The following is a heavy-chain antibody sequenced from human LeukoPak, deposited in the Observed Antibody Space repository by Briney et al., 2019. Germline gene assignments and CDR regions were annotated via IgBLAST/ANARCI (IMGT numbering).Heavy chain of an antibody. J-gene: IGHJ4*02. V-gene: IGHV3-21*01. CDR2: ISSSSSYI. Sequence: PGGSLRLSCAASGFTFSSYSMNWVRQAPGKGLGWVSSISSSSSYIYYADSVKGRFTISRDNAKNSLYLQMNSLRAEDTAVYYCARDLRVLWFGDQSPFDYWGQGTLVTVSS. D-gene: IGHD3-10*01. CDR3: ARDLRVLWFGDQSPFDY. CDR1: GFTFSSYS.